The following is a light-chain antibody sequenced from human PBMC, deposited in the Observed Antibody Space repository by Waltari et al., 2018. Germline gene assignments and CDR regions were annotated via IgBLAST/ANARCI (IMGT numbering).Light chain of an antibody. CDR1: QSLGHSDGNTY. CDR2: QVS. CDR3: MQGSHWPPGT. V-gene: IGKV2-30*02. J-gene: IGKJ2*01. Sequence: VMSQAPLALPVTLGQQASMSCRSIQSLGHSDGNTYVNRFQQRPGQSPRRLIYQVSKRDSGVPDRFSGSGSDTDFTLKISRVEAEDVGVYYCMQGSHWPPGTFGQGTKLEIK.